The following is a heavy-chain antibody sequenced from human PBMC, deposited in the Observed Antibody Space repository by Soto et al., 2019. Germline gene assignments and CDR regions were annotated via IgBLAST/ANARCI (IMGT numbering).Heavy chain of an antibody. CDR1: AGTFTNSI. Sequence: QVHLVQSGPEVKKPGSSVKVSCKASAGTFTNSIISWVRQAPGQGLEWMGAIMPVSGAAIYAQIFKGRITKTAAGSTSTVYMELSSLRYDDTAVYYCEEEQWSHLRSFGHYNGMDVWGQGTQGTVSS. CDR3: EEEQWSHLRSFGHYNGMDV. J-gene: IGHJ6*02. V-gene: IGHV1-69*01. D-gene: IGHD2-8*01. CDR2: IMPVSGAA.